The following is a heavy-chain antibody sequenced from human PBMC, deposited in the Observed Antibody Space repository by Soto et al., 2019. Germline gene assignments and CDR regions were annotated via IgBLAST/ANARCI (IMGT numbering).Heavy chain of an antibody. CDR1: GFTVSSNY. Sequence: GGSLRLSCAASGFTVSSNYMSWVRQAPGKGLERVSVISGSGGSTYYADSVKGRFTISRDNSKNTLYLQMNSLRAEDTAVYYCAKGISSDWSKFDYWGQGTLVTVSS. CDR3: AKGISSDWSKFDY. J-gene: IGHJ4*02. CDR2: ISGSGGST. V-gene: IGHV3-23*01. D-gene: IGHD1-1*01.